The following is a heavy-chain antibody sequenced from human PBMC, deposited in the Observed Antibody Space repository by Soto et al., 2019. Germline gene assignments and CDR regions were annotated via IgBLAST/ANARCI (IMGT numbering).Heavy chain of an antibody. CDR3: ARLVRGEVLNWFDP. CDR1: GGFISSSTDY. J-gene: IGHJ5*02. CDR2: IYYSGST. V-gene: IGHV4-39*01. D-gene: IGHD3-10*01. Sequence: SETLSLTCTVSGGFISSSTDYWGWIRQPPGKGLESIGTIYYSGSTSYNPSLESRLTISVDTSKNQFSLRLTSVTAADTAMYYCARLVRGEVLNWFDPWGQGTLVTVSS.